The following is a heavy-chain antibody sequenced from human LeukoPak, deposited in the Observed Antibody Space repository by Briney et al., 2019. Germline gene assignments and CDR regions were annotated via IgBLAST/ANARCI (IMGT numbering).Heavy chain of an antibody. J-gene: IGHJ6*02. V-gene: IGHV3-30-3*01. CDR2: ISSDGFNE. CDR3: ARYSNHFYYSGMDV. Sequence: GGSLRLSCAATGFSFSDFGMHWVRQAPGKGLEWVALISSDGFNEYYADSVRGRFTISRDTSKNTPYLEMKSLRPEDTAIYYCARYSNHFYYSGMDVWGQGTTVTVSS. D-gene: IGHD2-21*01. CDR1: GFSFSDFG.